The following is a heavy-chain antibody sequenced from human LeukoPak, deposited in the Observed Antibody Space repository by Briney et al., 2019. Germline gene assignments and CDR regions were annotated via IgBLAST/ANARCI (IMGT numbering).Heavy chain of an antibody. D-gene: IGHD6-13*01. V-gene: IGHV3-20*04. Sequence: GGSLRLSCAASGFTFDDYGMSWVRQAPGKGLEWVSGINWNGGSTGYADSVKGRFTISRDNAKNSLYLQMNSLRAEDTTLYYCARVDQDWNSTTWHSYYYYYMDVWGKGTTVTVSS. J-gene: IGHJ6*03. CDR1: GFTFDDYG. CDR3: ARVDQDWNSTTWHSYYYYYMDV. CDR2: INWNGGST.